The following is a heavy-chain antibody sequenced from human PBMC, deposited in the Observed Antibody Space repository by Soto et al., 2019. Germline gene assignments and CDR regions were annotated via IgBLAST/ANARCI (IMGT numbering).Heavy chain of an antibody. CDR2: ISSSGSTI. D-gene: IGHD5-12*01. CDR3: ARADLDIVATPPSYYYGMDV. V-gene: IGHV3-11*01. CDR1: GFTFSDYY. J-gene: IGHJ6*02. Sequence: QVQLVESGGGLVKPGGSLRLSCAASGFTFSDYYMSWIRQAPGKGLEWVSYISSSGSTIYYADSVKGRFTISRDNAKNSLYRQMNSLRAEDTAVYYCARADLDIVATPPSYYYGMDVWGQGTTVTVSS.